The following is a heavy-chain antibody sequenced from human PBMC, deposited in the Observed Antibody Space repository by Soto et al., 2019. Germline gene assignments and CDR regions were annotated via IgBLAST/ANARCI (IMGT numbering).Heavy chain of an antibody. J-gene: IGHJ4*02. V-gene: IGHV3-15*01. Sequence: PGGSLRLSCAASGFTFSNAWMSWVRQAPGKGLEWVGRIKSKTDGGTTDYAAPVKGRFTISRDDSKNTLYLQMNSLKTEDTAVYYCTTEGRWELLAYFDYWGQGTLVTVSS. CDR2: IKSKTDGGTT. CDR3: TTEGRWELLAYFDY. D-gene: IGHD1-26*01. CDR1: GFTFSNAW.